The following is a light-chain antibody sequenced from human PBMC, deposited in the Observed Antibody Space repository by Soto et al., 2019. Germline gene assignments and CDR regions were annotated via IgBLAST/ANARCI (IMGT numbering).Light chain of an antibody. V-gene: IGKV1-5*03. J-gene: IGKJ1*01. CDR3: PQYNSYSWT. Sequence: DIQMTQNTSTLFGYVAYRVTITCRGSKTSSGWVAWYQQKPGKAPKLLIYKACTLKSGVPSRFSGSGSGTEFTLTISSLQPDDFATYYCPQYNSYSWTSGQGTNVDIK. CDR1: KTSSGW. CDR2: KAC.